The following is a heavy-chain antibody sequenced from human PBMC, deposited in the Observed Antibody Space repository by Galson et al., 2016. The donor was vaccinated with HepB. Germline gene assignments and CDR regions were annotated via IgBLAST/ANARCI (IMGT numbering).Heavy chain of an antibody. Sequence: SLRLSCAASGFTFSNCGMHWVRQAPGKGLEWVAVISYDGGNTYYADSVKGRFTISRDNSKNTLHLQMNSLRSEDTAVYYCAKNDILAGYSAFDYWGQGTLVTVSS. CDR3: AKNDILAGYSAFDY. CDR1: GFTFSNCG. J-gene: IGHJ4*02. V-gene: IGHV3-30*18. CDR2: ISYDGGNT. D-gene: IGHD3-9*01.